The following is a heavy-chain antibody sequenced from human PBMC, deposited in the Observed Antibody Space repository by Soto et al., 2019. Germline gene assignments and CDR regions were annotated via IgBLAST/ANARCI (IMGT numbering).Heavy chain of an antibody. CDR1: GGTFSSYA. CDR2: IIPIFGTA. D-gene: IGHD5-18*01. J-gene: IGHJ6*03. V-gene: IGHV1-69*13. CDR3: ARSGKYSYGSIYYYYMDV. Sequence: ASVKVSCKASGGTFSSYAISWVRQAPGQGLEWMGGIIPIFGTANYAQKFQGRVTITADESTSTAYMELSSLRSEDTAVYYCARSGKYSYGSIYYYYMDVWGKGTTVTVSS.